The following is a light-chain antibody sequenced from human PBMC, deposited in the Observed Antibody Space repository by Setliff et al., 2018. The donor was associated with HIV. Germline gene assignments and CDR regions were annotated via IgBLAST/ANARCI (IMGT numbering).Light chain of an antibody. J-gene: IGLJ1*01. V-gene: IGLV2-23*01. CDR2: QAT. CDR3: CSNTGSNTFV. CDR1: SNDVGRYDL. Sequence: ALTQPASVSGSPGRSITISCTGTSNDVGRYDLVSWYQQHPARAPKLIIYQATRRPSGVSNRFSGSKSGNVASLTISGLQAEDEADYYCCSNTGSNTFVFGTGTKVTVL.